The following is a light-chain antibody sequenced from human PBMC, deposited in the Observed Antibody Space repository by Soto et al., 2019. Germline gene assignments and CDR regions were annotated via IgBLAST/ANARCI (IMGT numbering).Light chain of an antibody. CDR3: QQYNNWPRT. CDR2: GAS. CDR1: QSVSSD. Sequence: EIVMTQSPATLSVSPGERATLSCRASQSVSSDLAWYHQKPGQDPRLLIYGASTRATGIPARFSGSGSGTEFTLTINSMQSEDFAVYYCQQYNNWPRTFGQGTKVEIK. V-gene: IGKV3-15*01. J-gene: IGKJ1*01.